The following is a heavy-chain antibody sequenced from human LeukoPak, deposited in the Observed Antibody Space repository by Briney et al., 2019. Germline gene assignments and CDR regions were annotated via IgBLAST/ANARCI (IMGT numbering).Heavy chain of an antibody. Sequence: SETLSLTCTVSGGLISGRECYWGWIRQPPGKGPEWLASIYFTGQTYYHPSLRTAFTISLATSKTQYSLTVTQVTAADTAVYYCVRHATNGDHNCWGQGNLGTVSP. CDR3: VRHATNGDHNC. CDR2: IYFTGQT. CDR1: GGLISGRECY. J-gene: IGHJ4*02. D-gene: IGHD4-17*01. V-gene: IGHV4-39*01.